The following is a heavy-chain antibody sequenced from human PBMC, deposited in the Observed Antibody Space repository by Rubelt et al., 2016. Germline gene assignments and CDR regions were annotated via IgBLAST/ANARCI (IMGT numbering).Heavy chain of an antibody. Sequence: GGVVQPGRSLRLSCAASGFTFSSYGMHWVRQAPGKGLEWVAVIWYDGSNKYYADSVKGRFTISRDNSKNTLYLQMNSLRAEDTAVYYCARGGMGGSTGYFDYWCQGTRVTVSS. CDR1: GFTFSSYG. D-gene: IGHD1-26*01. CDR3: ARGGMGGSTGYFDY. CDR2: IWYDGSNK. V-gene: IGHV3-33*01. J-gene: IGHJ4*02.